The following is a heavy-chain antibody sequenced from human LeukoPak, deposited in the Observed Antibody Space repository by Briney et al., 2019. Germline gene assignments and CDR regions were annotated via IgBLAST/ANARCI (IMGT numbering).Heavy chain of an antibody. CDR1: GFTFSSYS. J-gene: IGHJ6*03. V-gene: IGHV3-21*01. Sequence: GRSLRLSCAASGFTFSSYSMNWVRQAPGKGLEWVSSISSSSSYIYYADPVKGRFTISRDNAKNSLYLQMNSLRAEDTAVYYCARSGYDSAYYYYYMDVWGKGTTVTVSS. D-gene: IGHD5-12*01. CDR3: ARSGYDSAYYYYYMDV. CDR2: ISSSSSYI.